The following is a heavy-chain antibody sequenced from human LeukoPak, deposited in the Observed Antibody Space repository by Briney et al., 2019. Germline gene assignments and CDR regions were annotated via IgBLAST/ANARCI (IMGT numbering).Heavy chain of an antibody. CDR2: IWYDGSNK. Sequence: GGSLRLSCAASGFTFSSYGMHWVRQAPGKGLERVAVIWYDGSNKYYADSVKGRFTISRDNSKNTLYLQMNSLRAEDTAVYYCAREGAAAGTSPFDYWGQGTLVTVSS. CDR1: GFTFSSYG. CDR3: AREGAAAGTSPFDY. J-gene: IGHJ4*02. V-gene: IGHV3-33*01. D-gene: IGHD6-13*01.